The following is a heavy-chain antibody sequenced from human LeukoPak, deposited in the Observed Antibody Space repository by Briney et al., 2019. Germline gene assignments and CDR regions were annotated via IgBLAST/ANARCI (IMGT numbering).Heavy chain of an antibody. J-gene: IGHJ6*03. V-gene: IGHV1-8*01. CDR2: MNPNSGYT. Sequence: GASVKVSCKASGYTFTSYDISWVRQATGQGLEWMGWMNPNSGYTGYAQKFQGRVTMTRNTSISTAYMELSSLRSEDTAVYYCARGPEYSSSWFGRFNYYYYMDVWGKGTTVTVSS. D-gene: IGHD6-13*01. CDR3: ARGPEYSSSWFGRFNYYYYMDV. CDR1: GYTFTSYD.